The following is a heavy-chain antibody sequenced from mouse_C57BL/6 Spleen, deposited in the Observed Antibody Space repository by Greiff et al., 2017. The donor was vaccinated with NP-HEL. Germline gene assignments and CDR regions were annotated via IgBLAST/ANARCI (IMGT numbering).Heavy chain of an antibody. J-gene: IGHJ4*01. CDR2: ISYDGSN. V-gene: IGHV3-6*01. Sequence: EVKLQESGPGLVKPSQSLSLTCSVTGYSITSGYYWNWIRQFPGNKLEWMGYISYDGSNNYNPSLKNRISITRDTSKNQFFLKLNSVTTEDTATYYCARENDDYDYYAMDYWGQGTSVTVSS. CDR1: GYSITSGYY. D-gene: IGHD2-4*01. CDR3: ARENDDYDYYAMDY.